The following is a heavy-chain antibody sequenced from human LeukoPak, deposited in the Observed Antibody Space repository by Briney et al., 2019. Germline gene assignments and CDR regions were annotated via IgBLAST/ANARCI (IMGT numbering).Heavy chain of an antibody. Sequence: PGGSLRLLHAASGFTFNRNWLHWVRQGPGKGLVWVSRINLDGSSTMYADFVKGRFTISRDNAKNTLYLQMNSLRVEDTALYYCTRGSDGGRNYEFDDCGQGTLVTVSS. V-gene: IGHV3-74*03. CDR2: INLDGSST. J-gene: IGHJ4*02. CDR3: TRGSDGGRNYEFDD. D-gene: IGHD1-26*01. CDR1: GFTFNRNW.